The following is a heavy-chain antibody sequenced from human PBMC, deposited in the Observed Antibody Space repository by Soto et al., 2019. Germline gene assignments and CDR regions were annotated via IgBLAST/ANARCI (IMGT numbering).Heavy chain of an antibody. V-gene: IGHV4-39*01. CDR3: ARGDYGDYVGRRVLDY. D-gene: IGHD4-17*01. CDR2: IYYSGST. J-gene: IGHJ4*02. Sequence: QRQLQESGPGLVKPSETLSLTCTVSGGSISSSSYYWGWIRQPPGKGLEWIGSIYYSGSTYYNPSLKSRVTISVDTSKNQFSLKLSSVTAADTAVYYCARGDYGDYVGRRVLDYWGQGTLVTVSS. CDR1: GGSISSSSYY.